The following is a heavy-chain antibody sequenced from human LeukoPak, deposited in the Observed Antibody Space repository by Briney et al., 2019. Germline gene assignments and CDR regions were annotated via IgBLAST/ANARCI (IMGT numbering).Heavy chain of an antibody. D-gene: IGHD1-26*01. V-gene: IGHV4-59*08. Sequence: SETLSLTCTVSGGSISSYYWSWIRQPPGKGLEWIGYIYYSGSTNYNPSLKSRVTISVDTSKNQFSLKLCSVTAADTAVYYCARSYSGSYPDFDYWGQGTLVTVSS. CDR2: IYYSGST. CDR1: GGSISSYY. J-gene: IGHJ4*02. CDR3: ARSYSGSYPDFDY.